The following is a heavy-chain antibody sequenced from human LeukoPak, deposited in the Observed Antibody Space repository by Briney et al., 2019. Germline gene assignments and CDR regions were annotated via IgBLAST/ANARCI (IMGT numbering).Heavy chain of an antibody. D-gene: IGHD6-13*01. CDR2: INTDGSST. CDR3: ARIRSKQPAPDY. CDR1: GFTFSSYW. Sequence: GGSLRLSCAASGFTFSSYWMHWVRHAPGKGLVWVSRINTDGSSTSYADSVKGRFTISRENAKNTLYLQMNSLRAEDTAVYYCARIRSKQPAPDYWGQGTLVTVSS. J-gene: IGHJ4*02. V-gene: IGHV3-74*01.